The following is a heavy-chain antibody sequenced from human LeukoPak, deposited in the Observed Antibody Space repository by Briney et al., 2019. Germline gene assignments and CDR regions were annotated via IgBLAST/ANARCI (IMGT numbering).Heavy chain of an antibody. D-gene: IGHD5-24*01. CDR3: AKDARRDGYSYDY. J-gene: IGHJ4*02. CDR1: GFTFSSYA. CDR2: ISGSGGST. Sequence: GSLRLSCAASGFTFSSYAMNWVRQAPGKGLERVSGISGSGGSTNYADSVEGRFTISRDNSNNTLYLQMNSLRAEDTAVYYCAKDARRDGYSYDYWGQGTLVTVSS. V-gene: IGHV3-23*01.